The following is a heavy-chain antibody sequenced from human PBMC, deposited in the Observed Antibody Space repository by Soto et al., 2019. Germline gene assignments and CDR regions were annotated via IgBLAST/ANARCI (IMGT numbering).Heavy chain of an antibody. CDR2: ISVNEDNT. CDR1: GFTFSSFA. J-gene: IGHJ5*02. D-gene: IGHD6-13*01. V-gene: IGHV3-64D*08. CDR3: VKYSSSWPTSPNNWFDP. Sequence: GGSLRLSCSAPGFTFSSFAMHWVRQAPGKGLEYVSAISVNEDNTYYADYVKDRFTISRDNSKNSLYLQMSSLRTEDTAVYYCVKYSSSWPTSPNNWFDPWGQGTLVTVSS.